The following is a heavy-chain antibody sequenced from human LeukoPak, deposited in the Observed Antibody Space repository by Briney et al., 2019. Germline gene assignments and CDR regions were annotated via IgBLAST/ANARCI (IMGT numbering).Heavy chain of an antibody. D-gene: IGHD6-19*01. Sequence: GGSLTLSCAASGFTFSSYAMSWVRQAPGKGLEWVSAISGSGGSTYYADSVKGRFTISRDNSKNTLYLQMNSLRAEDTAVYYCARGASVVAGSDDAFDIWGQGTMVTVSS. V-gene: IGHV3-23*01. J-gene: IGHJ3*02. CDR2: ISGSGGST. CDR1: GFTFSSYA. CDR3: ARGASVVAGSDDAFDI.